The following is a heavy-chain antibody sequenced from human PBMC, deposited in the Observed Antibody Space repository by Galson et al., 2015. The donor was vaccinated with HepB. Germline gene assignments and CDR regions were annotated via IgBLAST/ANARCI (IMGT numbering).Heavy chain of an antibody. Sequence: SLRLSCAASGFTFDDYTMHWVRQAPGKGLEWVSLISCDGGSTYYADSVKGRFTISRDNSKISLYLQMNSLRTEDTALYYCAKSGIAAALEFYFDYWGQGTLVTVSS. CDR2: ISCDGGST. V-gene: IGHV3-43*01. D-gene: IGHD6-13*01. CDR3: AKSGIAAALEFYFDY. CDR1: GFTFDDYT. J-gene: IGHJ4*02.